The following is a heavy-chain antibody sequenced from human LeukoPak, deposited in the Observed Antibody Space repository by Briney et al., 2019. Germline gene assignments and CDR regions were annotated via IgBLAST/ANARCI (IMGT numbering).Heavy chain of an antibody. CDR3: AKGYNYGTDY. CDR1: GFIFSSYG. D-gene: IGHD1-1*01. V-gene: IGHV3-30*02. Sequence: GGSLRLSCAASGFIFSSYGMHWVRQAPGKGLEWVAFIRYDGSNKDYADSVKGRFTISRDNSKNTLYMQMNSLRAEDTVVYYCAKGYNYGTDYWGQGTLVAVSS. J-gene: IGHJ4*02. CDR2: IRYDGSNK.